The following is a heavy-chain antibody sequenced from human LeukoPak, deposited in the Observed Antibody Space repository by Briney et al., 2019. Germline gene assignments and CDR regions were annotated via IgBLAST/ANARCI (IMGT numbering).Heavy chain of an antibody. CDR3: ARDLGIVATIRGFDY. CDR2: ISSSSSTI. Sequence: GGSLRLSCAASGFTFDNYVMNWVRQAPGKGLEWVSYISSSSSTIYYADSVKGRFTISRDNAKNSLYLQMNSLRAEDTAVYYCARDLGIVATIRGFDYWGQGTLVTVSS. J-gene: IGHJ4*02. D-gene: IGHD5-12*01. V-gene: IGHV3-48*01. CDR1: GFTFDNYV.